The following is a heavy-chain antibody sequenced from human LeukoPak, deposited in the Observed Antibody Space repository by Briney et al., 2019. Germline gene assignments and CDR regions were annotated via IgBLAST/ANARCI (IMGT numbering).Heavy chain of an antibody. V-gene: IGHV3-21*01. D-gene: IGHD3-22*01. CDR1: GFTFSSYS. CDR3: AREGARDSSGYYGDAFDI. J-gene: IGHJ3*02. Sequence: GGSLRLSCAASGFTFSSYSMNWVRQAPGKGLECVSSINSSNSYIYYADSEKRRFTLSRDNAKNSLYLQMNSLRAEDTALYYCAREGARDSSGYYGDAFDIWGQGTMVTVSS. CDR2: INSSNSYI.